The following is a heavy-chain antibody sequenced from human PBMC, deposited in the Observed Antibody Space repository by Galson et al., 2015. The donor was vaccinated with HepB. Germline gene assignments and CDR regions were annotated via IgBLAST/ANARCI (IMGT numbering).Heavy chain of an antibody. J-gene: IGHJ4*02. Sequence: SLRLSCAASGFTVNSNYMSWVRQAPGKGLEWVSIIYSGGSTYYADSVKGRFTISRDNSENTLYLQTNSLRAEDTAVYYCARSAAGRDAYIFDSWGQGTLVTVSS. CDR2: IYSGGST. CDR1: GFTVNSNY. CDR3: ARSAAGRDAYIFDS. D-gene: IGHD5-24*01. V-gene: IGHV3-66*01.